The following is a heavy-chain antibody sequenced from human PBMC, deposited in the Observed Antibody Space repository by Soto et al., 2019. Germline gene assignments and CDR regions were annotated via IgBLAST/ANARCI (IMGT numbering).Heavy chain of an antibody. CDR3: ARDDEGGSYCDLGY. D-gene: IGHD3-10*01. V-gene: IGHV3-30-3*01. J-gene: IGHJ4*02. CDR1: GFTFSNYI. CDR2: ILHDGNNK. Sequence: QVQLVESGGGVVQPGRSLRLSCAASGFTFSNYIMHWVRQAPGKGLVWVAIILHDGNNKYYADSEKGRFTISRDNSKNTLYLQMNSLRTEDTAIYYCARDDEGGSYCDLGYWGQGTLVTVSS.